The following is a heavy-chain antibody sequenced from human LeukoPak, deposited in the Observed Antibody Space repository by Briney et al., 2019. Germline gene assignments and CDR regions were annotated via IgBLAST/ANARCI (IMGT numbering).Heavy chain of an antibody. J-gene: IGHJ4*02. Sequence: GGSLRLSCAGSRLTLSSYWMQWVRQAPGKGLVWVSRINGDGSITNYADSVKGRFTISRDNAKNTLFLQMDSLRDEDTAVYYCVRDLQDWGQGTLVTASS. CDR1: RLTLSSYW. CDR2: INGDGSIT. V-gene: IGHV3-74*01. CDR3: VRDLQD.